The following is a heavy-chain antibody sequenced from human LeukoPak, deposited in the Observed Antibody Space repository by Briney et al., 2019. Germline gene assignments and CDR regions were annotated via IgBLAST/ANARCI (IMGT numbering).Heavy chain of an antibody. D-gene: IGHD3-3*01. V-gene: IGHV3-30*03. Sequence: PGGSLRLSCAASGFTFSSYGMHWVRQAPGKGLEWVAVISYDGSNKYYADSVKGRFTISRDNSKNTLYLQMNSLRAEDTAVYYCARMSSYDFWSGYYCLDYWGQGTLVTVSS. J-gene: IGHJ4*02. CDR1: GFTFSSYG. CDR2: ISYDGSNK. CDR3: ARMSSYDFWSGYYCLDY.